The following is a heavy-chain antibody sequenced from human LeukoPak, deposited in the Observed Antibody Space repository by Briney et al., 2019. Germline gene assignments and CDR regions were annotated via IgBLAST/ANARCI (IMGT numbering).Heavy chain of an antibody. V-gene: IGHV3-48*01. CDR2: ISSSSSTI. Sequence: PGGSLRPSCAASGFTFSSYEMNWVRQAPGKGLEWVSYISSSSSTIYYADSVKGRFTISRDNAKNSLSLQMNSLRAEDTAVYYCASDSPPDYWGQGTLVTVSS. CDR1: GFTFSSYE. J-gene: IGHJ4*02. CDR3: ASDSPPDY.